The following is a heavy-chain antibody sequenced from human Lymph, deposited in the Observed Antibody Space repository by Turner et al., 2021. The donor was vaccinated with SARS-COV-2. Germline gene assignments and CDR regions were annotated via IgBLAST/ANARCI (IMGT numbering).Heavy chain of an antibody. CDR2: INAGNGNT. Sequence: QVQLVQSGAEVKKPGASVKVSCKASGYTFTSYAMHWVRQAPGQSLEWIGWINAGNGNTKYSQKFQDRDTITRDTSASTAYMELSSLRSEETAVYYCASGGYCSSTSGYRFYGMDVWGQGTTVTVSS. D-gene: IGHD2-2*02. J-gene: IGHJ6*02. V-gene: IGHV1-3*01. CDR3: ASGGYCSSTSGYRFYGMDV. CDR1: GYTFTSYA.